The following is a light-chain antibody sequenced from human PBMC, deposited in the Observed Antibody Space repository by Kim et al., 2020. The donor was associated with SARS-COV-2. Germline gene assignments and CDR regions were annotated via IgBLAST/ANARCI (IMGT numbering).Light chain of an antibody. J-gene: IGKJ4*01. CDR1: QSMSSNY. V-gene: IGKV3-20*01. Sequence: PGERATVACRARQSMSSNYLAWYQQKPGQAPRILIYGASTRVTGIPDTFSGSGSGTDFTLTITRREPEDFAVYYYHQYGSPRPHPFGGGTKVDIK. CDR3: HQYGSPRPHP. CDR2: GAS.